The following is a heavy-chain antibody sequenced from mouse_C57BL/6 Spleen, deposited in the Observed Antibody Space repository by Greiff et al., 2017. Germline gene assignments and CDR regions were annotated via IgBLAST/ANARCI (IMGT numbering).Heavy chain of an antibody. CDR3: ARDIGSSYGYAMDY. D-gene: IGHD1-1*01. CDR1: GFTFSSYA. V-gene: IGHV5-4*01. CDR2: ISDGGSYT. J-gene: IGHJ4*01. Sequence: DVMLVESGGGLVKPGGSLKLSCAASGFTFSSYAMSWVRQTPEKRLEWVATISDGGSYTYYPDNVKGRFTISRDNAKNNLYLQKSHLKSEDTAMYYCARDIGSSYGYAMDYWGQGTSVTVAS.